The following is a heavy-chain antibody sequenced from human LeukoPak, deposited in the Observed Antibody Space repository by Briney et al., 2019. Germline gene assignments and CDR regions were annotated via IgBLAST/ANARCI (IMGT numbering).Heavy chain of an antibody. CDR3: ARVMVRGVIIPFKYFDY. D-gene: IGHD3-10*01. CDR2: IYYSGST. Sequence: SETLSLTCTVSGGSISSYYWSWIRQPPGKGLEWIGYIYYSGSTNYNPSLKSRVTISVDTSKNQFSLKLSSVTAADTAVYYCARVMVRGVIIPFKYFDYWGQGTLVTVSS. CDR1: GGSISSYY. V-gene: IGHV4-59*12. J-gene: IGHJ4*02.